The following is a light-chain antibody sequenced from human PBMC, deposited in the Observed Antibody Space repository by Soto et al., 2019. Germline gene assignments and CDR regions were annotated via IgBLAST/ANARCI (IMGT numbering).Light chain of an antibody. V-gene: IGKV3-20*01. J-gene: IGKJ1*01. CDR2: GAS. Sequence: LTQSPSSLSASVGDRVTITCRASQGIGSALAWYQQKPGQAPRLLIYGASSRATGIPDRFSGSGSGTDFTLTISRLEPEDFAVYHCHQYGNSPWTFGQGTKVDIK. CDR1: QGIGSA. CDR3: HQYGNSPWT.